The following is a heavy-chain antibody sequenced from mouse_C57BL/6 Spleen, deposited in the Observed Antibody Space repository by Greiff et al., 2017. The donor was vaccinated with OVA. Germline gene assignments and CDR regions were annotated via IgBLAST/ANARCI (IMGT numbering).Heavy chain of an antibody. J-gene: IGHJ3*01. CDR1: GFTFSSYG. CDR2: ISSGGSYT. D-gene: IGHD1-1*01. Sequence: EVKLMESGGDLVKPGGSLKLSCAASGFTFSSYGMSWVRQTPDKRLEWVATISSGGSYTYYPDSVKGRFTISRDNAKNTLYLQMSSLKSEDTAMYYCATNLLLTSYWGQGTLVTVSA. V-gene: IGHV5-6*01. CDR3: ATNLLLTSY.